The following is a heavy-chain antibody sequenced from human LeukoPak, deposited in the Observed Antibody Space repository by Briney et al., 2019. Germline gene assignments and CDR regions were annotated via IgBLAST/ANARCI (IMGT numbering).Heavy chain of an antibody. CDR2: ISGSGGST. J-gene: IGHJ5*01. CDR1: GFTFSSYA. CDR3: TRGILPARFDS. D-gene: IGHD2-2*01. V-gene: IGHV3-23*01. Sequence: GGSLRLSCAASGFTFSSYAMSWVRQAPGKGLEWVSAISGSGGSTYYADSVKGRFTISRDNSKNTLYLQMNSLRAEDTAVYYCTRGILPARFDSWGQGTLVTVSS.